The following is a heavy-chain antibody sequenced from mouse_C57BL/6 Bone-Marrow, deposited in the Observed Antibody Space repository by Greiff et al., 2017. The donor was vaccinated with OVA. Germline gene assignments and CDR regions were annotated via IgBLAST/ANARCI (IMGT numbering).Heavy chain of an antibody. CDR3: AREGLTTVVAHWYYDV. D-gene: IGHD1-1*01. CDR2: IDPNSGGT. J-gene: IGHJ1*03. CDR1: GYSFTSYW. V-gene: IGHV1-72*01. Sequence: QVQLQQPGAELVKPGASVSLSCKVSGYSFTSYWMHWVKQRPGRGLEWIGRIDPNSGGTTKNEKFKSKATLTDDKPSSTAYNQPSSLTSEDSAVYYRAREGLTTVVAHWYYDVWGTGATVTDSS.